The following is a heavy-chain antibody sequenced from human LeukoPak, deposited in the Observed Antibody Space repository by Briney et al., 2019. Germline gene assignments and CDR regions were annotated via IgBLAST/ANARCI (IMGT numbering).Heavy chain of an antibody. Sequence: PGGSLRLSCAASGFTFDDYAMHWVRQAPGKGLEWVSLISWDGGSTYYADSVKGRFTISRDNAKNSLYLQMNSLRAEDTAVYYCARVSGDRDAFDIWGQGTMVTVSS. D-gene: IGHD4-17*01. J-gene: IGHJ3*02. CDR3: ARVSGDRDAFDI. CDR2: ISWDGGST. CDR1: GFTFDDYA. V-gene: IGHV3-43D*03.